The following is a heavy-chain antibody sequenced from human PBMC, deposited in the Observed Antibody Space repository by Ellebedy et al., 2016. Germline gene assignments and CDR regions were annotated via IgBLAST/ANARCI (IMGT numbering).Heavy chain of an antibody. CDR1: GFTFSSYA. CDR3: ARDGGLATVVTPSYFDY. V-gene: IGHV3-30-3*01. D-gene: IGHD4-23*01. CDR2: ISYDVSNK. Sequence: GGSLRLSCAASGFTFSSYAMHWVRQAPGKGLEWVAVISYDVSNKYYADSVKGRFTISRDNSKNTLYLQMNSLRAEDTAVYFCARDGGLATVVTPSYFDYWGQGTLVTVSS. J-gene: IGHJ4*02.